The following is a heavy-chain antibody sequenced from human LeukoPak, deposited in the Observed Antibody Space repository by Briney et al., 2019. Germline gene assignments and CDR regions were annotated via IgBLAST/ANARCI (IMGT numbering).Heavy chain of an antibody. CDR3: ARIGVSGQQLVDY. V-gene: IGHV4-4*02. CDR1: GGSISSSDW. Sequence: SGTLSLTCAVSGGSISSSDWWSWVRQPPGKGLEWIGETYHSGSTNYNPSLKSRVTISVDKSKNQFSLKLSSVTAADTAVYYCARIGVSGQQLVDYWGQGTLVTVSS. CDR2: TYHSGST. D-gene: IGHD6-13*01. J-gene: IGHJ4*02.